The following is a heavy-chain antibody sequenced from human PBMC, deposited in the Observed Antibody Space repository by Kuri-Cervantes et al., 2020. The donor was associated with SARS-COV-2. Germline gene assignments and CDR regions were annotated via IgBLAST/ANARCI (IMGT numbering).Heavy chain of an antibody. Sequence: GGSRRLSCAASGFTFSSYGMHWVRQAPGKGLEWVAVISYDGSNKYYADSVKGRFTISRDNSKNTLYLQMNSLRAEDTAVYYCAKPYDDYFGPNDYWGQGTLVTVSS. CDR3: AKPYDDYFGPNDY. D-gene: IGHD4-17*01. J-gene: IGHJ4*02. V-gene: IGHV3-30*18. CDR2: ISYDGSNK. CDR1: GFTFSSYG.